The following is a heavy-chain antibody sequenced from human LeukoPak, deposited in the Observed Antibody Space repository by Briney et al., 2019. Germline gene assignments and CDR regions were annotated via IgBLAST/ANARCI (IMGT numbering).Heavy chain of an antibody. Sequence: GGSLRLSCAASGFTFSSYSMNWVRQAPGKGLEWVSYISSSSSTIYYADSVKGRFTISRDNSKTTLYLQMSSLRAADTAVYYCAQGTSWINPYFYMDVWGKGTTVTVSS. CDR1: GFTFSSYS. CDR3: AQGTSWINPYFYMDV. J-gene: IGHJ6*03. V-gene: IGHV3-48*01. D-gene: IGHD2-2*01. CDR2: ISSSSSTI.